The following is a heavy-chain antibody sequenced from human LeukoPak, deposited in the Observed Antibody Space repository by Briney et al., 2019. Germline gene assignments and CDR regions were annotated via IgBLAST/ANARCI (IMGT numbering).Heavy chain of an antibody. CDR2: NDYSGST. CDR1: GGPISTHY. Sequence: SETLSLTCIVSGGPISTHYWSWSRQPPGKGLEWIGYNDYSGSTNYNPSLKSRVTISVDTSKNQFSLKLNSVTAADTAVYYCARGATFLGTYYMDVWGKGTTVTVSS. D-gene: IGHD7-27*01. CDR3: ARGATFLGTYYMDV. J-gene: IGHJ6*03. V-gene: IGHV4-59*11.